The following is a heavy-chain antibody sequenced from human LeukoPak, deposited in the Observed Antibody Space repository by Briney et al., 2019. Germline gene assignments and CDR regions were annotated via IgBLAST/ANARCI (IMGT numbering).Heavy chain of an antibody. V-gene: IGHV4-30-2*01. CDR1: GGSISSGGYS. Sequence: SETLSLTCAVSGGSISSGGYSWSWIRQPPGKGPEWIGYIYHSGSTYHNPSLKSRVTISVDRSKNQFSLKLSSVTAADTAVYYCARDLAPYGMDVWGQGTTVTVSS. CDR2: IYHSGST. CDR3: ARDLAPYGMDV. D-gene: IGHD3-3*02. J-gene: IGHJ6*02.